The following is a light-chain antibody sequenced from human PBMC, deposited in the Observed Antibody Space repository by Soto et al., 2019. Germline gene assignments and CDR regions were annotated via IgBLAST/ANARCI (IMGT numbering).Light chain of an antibody. V-gene: IGKV3-15*01. CDR3: HQYNNWPPT. CDR2: GAS. CDR1: QSVSNN. J-gene: IGKJ1*01. Sequence: EIVMTQSPAALSVSPGERATLSCRASQSVSNNLAWYQQRPGQAPRLLIFGASTRATGIPARYSGSGSGTEFSLTISSLQSEDSAVYYCHQYNNWPPTFGQGTKVDIK.